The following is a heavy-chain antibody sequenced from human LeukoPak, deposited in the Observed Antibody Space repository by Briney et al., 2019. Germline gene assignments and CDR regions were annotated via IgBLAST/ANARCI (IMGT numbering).Heavy chain of an antibody. CDR3: ARDPRGSGWFDY. V-gene: IGHV3-21*01. D-gene: IGHD6-19*01. J-gene: IGHJ4*02. Sequence: PGGSLRLSCAASGFTLSSYSMNWVRQAPGKGLEWVSSISSSSSYIYYADSVKGRFTISRDNAKNSLYLQMNSLGAEDTAVYYCARDPRGSGWFDYWGQGTLVTVSS. CDR2: ISSSSSYI. CDR1: GFTLSSYS.